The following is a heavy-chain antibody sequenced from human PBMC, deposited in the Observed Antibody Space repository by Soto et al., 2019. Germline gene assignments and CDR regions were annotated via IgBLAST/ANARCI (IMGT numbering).Heavy chain of an antibody. V-gene: IGHV3-15*07. CDR3: TPDSYSTIIVVRFDY. J-gene: IGHJ4*01. D-gene: IGHD3-22*01. CDR1: GFTFSNAW. CDR2: IKSKTDGGTA. Sequence: EVQLVESGGGLVKPGGSLRLSCAASGFTFSNAWINWVRQAPGKGLEWVGRIKSKTDGGTADFAAPVKGRFAISRDDSKKTVELQMNRPKTGDKAGNYFTPDSYSTIIVVRFDYWGHGTLVTVSS.